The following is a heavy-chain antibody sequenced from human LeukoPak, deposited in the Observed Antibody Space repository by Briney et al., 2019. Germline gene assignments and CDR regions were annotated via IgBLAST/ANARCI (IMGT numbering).Heavy chain of an antibody. V-gene: IGHV1-8*02. D-gene: IGHD7-27*01. CDR2: MSPNSGNT. J-gene: IGHJ4*02. Sequence: GASVKVSCKASGYTFAGYYMHWVRQAPGQGLEWLGWMSPNSGNTGYAQKFQGRVTMTRNTSITTAYMELSSLRSEDTAVYYCVRAPPNWGFNYWGQGTLVTVSS. CDR3: VRAPPNWGFNY. CDR1: GYTFAGYY.